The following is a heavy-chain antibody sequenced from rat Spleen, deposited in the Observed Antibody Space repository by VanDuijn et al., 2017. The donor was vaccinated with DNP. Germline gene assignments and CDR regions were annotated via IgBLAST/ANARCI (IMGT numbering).Heavy chain of an antibody. D-gene: IGHD1-1*01. Sequence: EVKLVESGGGLVQPGRSLKLSCAASGFNLNDYWMGWVRQAPGKGLEWIGEINKDSSTMNYTPSLKYKFTISRDNAQNTLYLQMNSLRSGDTATYYCTRDPFFGALDAWGQGTSVTVSS. V-gene: IGHV4-2*01. CDR1: GFNLNDYW. CDR3: TRDPFFGALDA. J-gene: IGHJ4*01. CDR2: INKDSSTM.